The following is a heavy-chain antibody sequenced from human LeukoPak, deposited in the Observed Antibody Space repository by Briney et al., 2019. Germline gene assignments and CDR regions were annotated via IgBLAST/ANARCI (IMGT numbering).Heavy chain of an antibody. V-gene: IGHV3-7*04. J-gene: IGHJ4*02. CDR3: ARGDAFSGDH. CDR1: GFTFSNFW. Sequence: PGGSLRLSCAVSGFTFSNFWMSWVRQAPGRGLEWVANIHPEGNEKYHVESVKGRFTISRDNAKSSLFLQMNGLRVEDTAVYYCARGDAFSGDHWGQGTLVTVSS. CDR2: IHPEGNEK.